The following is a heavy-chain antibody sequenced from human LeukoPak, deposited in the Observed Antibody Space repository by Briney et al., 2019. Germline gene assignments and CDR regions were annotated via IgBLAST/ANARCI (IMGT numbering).Heavy chain of an antibody. D-gene: IGHD1-1*01. CDR1: GDSVSSDSAS. CDR3: VRQLDRFDY. V-gene: IGHV6-1*01. Sequence: SQTLSLTCAVSGDSVSSDSASWNWIRQSPSRGLEWLGRTYYRSKWYNDYAVSVKSRITINPDTSKNQFSLQLNSVTPDDTAVYFCVRQLDRFDYWGQGTLVTVSS. CDR2: TYYRSKWYN. J-gene: IGHJ4*02.